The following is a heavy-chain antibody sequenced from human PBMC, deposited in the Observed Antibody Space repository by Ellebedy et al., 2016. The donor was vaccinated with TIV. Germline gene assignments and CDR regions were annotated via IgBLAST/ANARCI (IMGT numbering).Heavy chain of an antibody. CDR3: SKDRYSGSWSYTWGVFDY. J-gene: IGHJ4*02. V-gene: IGHV3-23*01. CDR1: GFTFSTYA. D-gene: IGHD3-10*01. Sequence: PGGSLRLSCAASGFTFSTYAMSWVRQAPGKGLEWVSGFSASGGSSVYADSVKGRFTISGDNSKNTLYLQMNSLRAEDTAIYYCSKDRYSGSWSYTWGVFDYWGQGTLVTVSS. CDR2: FSASGGSS.